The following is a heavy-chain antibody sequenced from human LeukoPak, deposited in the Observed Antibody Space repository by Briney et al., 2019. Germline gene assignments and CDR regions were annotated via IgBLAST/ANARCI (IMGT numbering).Heavy chain of an antibody. CDR1: GGSISSYY. D-gene: IGHD3-10*01. CDR2: INHSGST. V-gene: IGHV4-34*01. CDR3: ARARYYGSGSPRGRYFDY. Sequence: SSETLSLTCTVSGGSISSYYWSWIRQPPGKGLEWIGEINHSGSTNYNPSLKSRVTISVDTSKNQFSLKLSSVTAADTAVYYCARARYYGSGSPRGRYFDYWGQGTLVTVSS. J-gene: IGHJ4*02.